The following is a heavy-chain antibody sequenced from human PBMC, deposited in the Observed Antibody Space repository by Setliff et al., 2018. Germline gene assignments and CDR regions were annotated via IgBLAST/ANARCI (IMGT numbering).Heavy chain of an antibody. D-gene: IGHD1-1*01. J-gene: IGHJ4*02. Sequence: PGGSLRLSCAASGFTFSSYAMNWVRQAPGKGLEWVSSISSTGSYKPYADSVRGRFTISRDNAKNSVDLQMSSLRPEDTAIYFCVRGLSDRVNWFAFDYWGQGTLVTVSS. V-gene: IGHV3-21*06. CDR1: GFTFSSYA. CDR2: ISSTGSYK. CDR3: VRGLSDRVNWFAFDY.